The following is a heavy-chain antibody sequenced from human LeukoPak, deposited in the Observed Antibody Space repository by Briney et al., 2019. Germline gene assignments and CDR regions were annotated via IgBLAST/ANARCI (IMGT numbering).Heavy chain of an antibody. CDR1: GYTFTGYY. D-gene: IGHD1-26*01. CDR2: INPNSGGT. V-gene: IGHV1-2*02. J-gene: IGHJ5*02. CDR3: ARDGALGSSNWFDP. Sequence: ASVKVSCKASGYTFTGYYMHWVRQAPGQGLEWMGWINPNSGGTNYAQKFQGGVTMTRDTSISTAYMELSRLRSDDTAVYYCARDGALGSSNWFDPWGQGTLVTVSS.